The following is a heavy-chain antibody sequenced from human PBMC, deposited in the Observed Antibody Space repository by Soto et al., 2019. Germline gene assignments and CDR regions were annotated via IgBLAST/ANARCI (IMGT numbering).Heavy chain of an antibody. CDR2: ISGSGGSP. CDR1: GFSFCTHT. V-gene: IGHV3-23*01. CDR3: AKARCTTSNCYVPDY. Sequence: GSLRLSCAASGFSFCTHTMRWVRRASGKGLEWVSAISGSGGSPSYADSVQGRFTISRDNPKKTLYLQMNSLRAEDTAVYYCAKARCTTSNCYVPDYWGQGTLVTVSS. J-gene: IGHJ4*02. D-gene: IGHD2-8*01.